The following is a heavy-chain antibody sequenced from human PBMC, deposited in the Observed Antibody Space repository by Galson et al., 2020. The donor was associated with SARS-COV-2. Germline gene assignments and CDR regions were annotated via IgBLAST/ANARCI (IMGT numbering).Heavy chain of an antibody. J-gene: IGHJ6*03. Sequence: GESLKISCAASGFTFSSYGMHWVRQAPGKGLEWVAFIRYDGSNKYYADSVKGRFTISRDNSKNTLYLQMNSLRAEDTAVYYCAKDGLAYYDFWSGNYYYYYMDVWGKGTTVTVSS. CDR2: IRYDGSNK. D-gene: IGHD3-3*01. CDR3: AKDGLAYYDFWSGNYYYYYMDV. CDR1: GFTFSSYG. V-gene: IGHV3-30*02.